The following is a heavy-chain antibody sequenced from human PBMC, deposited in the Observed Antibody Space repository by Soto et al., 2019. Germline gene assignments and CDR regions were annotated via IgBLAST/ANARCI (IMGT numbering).Heavy chain of an antibody. J-gene: IGHJ6*02. CDR1: GGTFSSYA. V-gene: IGHV1-69*01. Sequence: QVQLVQSGAEVKKPGSSVKVSCKASGGTFSSYAINWVRQAPGQGLEWMGGIIPLFGTANDAQKFQGRVTHASHESTSTAYMELRSLRSEDTSVYYCARVFANYYFYGMDVWGQATTVTVSS. CDR3: ARVFANYYFYGMDV. CDR2: IIPLFGTA.